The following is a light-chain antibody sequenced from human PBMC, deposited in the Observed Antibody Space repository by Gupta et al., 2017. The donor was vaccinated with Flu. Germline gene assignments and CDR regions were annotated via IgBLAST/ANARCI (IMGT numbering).Light chain of an antibody. J-gene: IGKJ2*01. CDR1: QSISSY. Sequence: GDRVTITCRATQSISSYLNWYQQKPGKAPKLLIYAASSLQSGVPSRFSGSGSGTDFTLTISSLQPEDFATYYCQQSYSTPYTFGQGTKLEIK. V-gene: IGKV1-39*01. CDR3: QQSYSTPYT. CDR2: AAS.